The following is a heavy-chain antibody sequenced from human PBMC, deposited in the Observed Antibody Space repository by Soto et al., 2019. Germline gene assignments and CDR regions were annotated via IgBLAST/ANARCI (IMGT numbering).Heavy chain of an antibody. D-gene: IGHD3-22*01. CDR2: IIPIFGTA. CDR1: GGTFCSYA. Sequence: QVQLVQSGAEVKKPGSSVKVSCKASGGTFCSYAISWVRQAPGQGLEWMGGIIPIFGTANYAQKFQGRVTITADESTSTAYMELSSLRSEDTAVYYCARGSAIYDSSGYAYYFDYWGQGTLVTVSS. CDR3: ARGSAIYDSSGYAYYFDY. V-gene: IGHV1-69*01. J-gene: IGHJ4*02.